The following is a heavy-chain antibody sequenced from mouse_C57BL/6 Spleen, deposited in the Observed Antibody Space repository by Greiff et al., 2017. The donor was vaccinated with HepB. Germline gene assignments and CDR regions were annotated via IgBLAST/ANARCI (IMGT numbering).Heavy chain of an antibody. CDR1: GYTFTSYW. D-gene: IGHD2-5*01. V-gene: IGHV1-72*01. Sequence: VQLKQPGAELVKPGASVKLSCKASGYTFTSYWMHWVKQRPGRGLEWIGRIDPNSGGTKYNEKFKSKATLTVDKPSSTAYMQLSSLTSEDSAVYYCARRSNDWPFDYWGQGTTLTVSS. CDR2: IDPNSGGT. J-gene: IGHJ2*01. CDR3: ARRSNDWPFDY.